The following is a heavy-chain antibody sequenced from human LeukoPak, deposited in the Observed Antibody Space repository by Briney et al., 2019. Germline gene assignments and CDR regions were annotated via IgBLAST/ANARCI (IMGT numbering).Heavy chain of an antibody. CDR3: ARDLAEWELHFLGHY. CDR1: GFTFSSYA. D-gene: IGHD1-26*01. J-gene: IGHJ4*02. CDR2: ISYDGSNK. V-gene: IGHV3-30*01. Sequence: GGSLRLSCAASGFTFSSYAMHWVRQAPGKGLEWVAVISYDGSNKYYADSVKGRFTISRDNSKNTLYLQMHSLRAEDTAVYYCARDLAEWELHFLGHYWGQGTLVTVSS.